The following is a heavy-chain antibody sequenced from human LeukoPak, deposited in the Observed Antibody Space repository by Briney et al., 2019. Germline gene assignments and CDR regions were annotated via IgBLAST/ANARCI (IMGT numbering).Heavy chain of an antibody. J-gene: IGHJ4*02. V-gene: IGHV5-51*01. Sequence: GESLKISCKGSGYTFTTYWIGWVRQMPGKGLEWMGIIYPGNSDSTYSPSFQGQVTFSVDKSISTAYLQWSSLKASDTAMYYCATMRELDFEEYYFDSWGQGTLVPVSS. CDR2: IYPGNSDS. D-gene: IGHD1-1*01. CDR1: GYTFTTYW. CDR3: ATMRELDFEEYYFDS.